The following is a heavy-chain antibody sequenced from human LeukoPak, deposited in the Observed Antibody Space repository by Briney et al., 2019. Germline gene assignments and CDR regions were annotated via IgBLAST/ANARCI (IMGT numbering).Heavy chain of an antibody. D-gene: IGHD4-17*01. Sequence: SETLSLTCNVSGGSISSHYWSWIRQPPGKGLEWIGYIHYRGDTNYYPSLKSRIAISIDSSKTQFSLRLSSVTAADTAIYYGARSRGSTNTHYGLLVDIWGLGTLVTVSS. V-gene: IGHV4-59*11. CDR1: GGSISSHY. CDR2: IHYRGDT. CDR3: ARSRGSTNTHYGLLVDI. J-gene: IGHJ4*02.